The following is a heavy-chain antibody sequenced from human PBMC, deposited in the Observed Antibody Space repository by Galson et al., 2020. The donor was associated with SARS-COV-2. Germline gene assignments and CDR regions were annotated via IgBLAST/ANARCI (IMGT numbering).Heavy chain of an antibody. CDR2: INHSGST. D-gene: IGHD5-18*01. V-gene: IGHV4-34*01. CDR1: GGSFSGYY. CDR3: ARQWIQLWSSPDAFDI. Sequence: SQASETLSLTCAVYGGSFSGYYWSWIRQPPGKGLEWIGEINHSGSTNYNPSLKSRVTISVDTSKNQFSLKLSSVTAADTAVYYCARQWIQLWSSPDAFDIWGQGTMVTVSS. J-gene: IGHJ3*02.